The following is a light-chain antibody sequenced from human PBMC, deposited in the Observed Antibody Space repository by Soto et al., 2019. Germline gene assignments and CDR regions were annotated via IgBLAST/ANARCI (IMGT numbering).Light chain of an antibody. CDR3: QQYNSYWWT. J-gene: IGKJ1*01. CDR2: DAS. CDR1: QSISSW. Sequence: DIQMPQSPSTLSASVGDSLTITCRASQSISSWLAWYQQKPGKANKLLIYDASSLESGVPSRFSGSGSGTEFTLTISSLQPDDFATYYCQQYNSYWWTFGQGTKVDIK. V-gene: IGKV1-5*01.